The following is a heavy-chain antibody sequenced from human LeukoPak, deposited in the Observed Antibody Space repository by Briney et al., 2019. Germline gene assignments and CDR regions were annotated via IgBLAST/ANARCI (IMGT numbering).Heavy chain of an antibody. CDR1: GFTFSNYG. V-gene: IGHV3-30*18. CDR2: ISYDGSNK. CDR3: AKDTAPYDSSGGYFDY. Sequence: GGSLRLSCAASGFTFSNYGMHWVRQAPGKGLEWVAVISYDGSNKYYADSVKGRFTISRDNSKNTLYLQMNSLRAEDTAVYYCAKDTAPYDSSGGYFDYWGQGTLVTVSS. J-gene: IGHJ4*02. D-gene: IGHD3-22*01.